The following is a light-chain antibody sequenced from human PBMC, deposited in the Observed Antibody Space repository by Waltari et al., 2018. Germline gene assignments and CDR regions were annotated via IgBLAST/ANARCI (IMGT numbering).Light chain of an antibody. CDR2: ENS. CDR3: QSYDSYFVI. Sequence: QSVLTQPPSVSGAPGQRVTISWTGSSSNTRAGFDVHGYQQFPGTAPKLLIYENSNRPSGVPDRFSGSKSGTSASLAITGLQAEDEADYYCQSYDSYFVIFGGGTKLTVL. CDR1: SSNTRAGFD. V-gene: IGLV1-40*01. J-gene: IGLJ2*01.